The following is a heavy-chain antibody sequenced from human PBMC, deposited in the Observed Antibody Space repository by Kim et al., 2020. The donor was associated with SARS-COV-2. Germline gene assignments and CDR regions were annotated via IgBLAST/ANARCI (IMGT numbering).Heavy chain of an antibody. J-gene: IGHJ6*01. CDR1: GGSISSSSYY. CDR2: TYYSGST. D-gene: IGHD3-9*01. CDR3: ARSNFDWLLLYYYYGM. V-gene: IGHV4-39*01. Sequence: SETLSLTCTVSGGSISSSSYYWGWIRQPPGKGLEGIGRTYYSGSTYYNPSLKRRVTISEDTSKNQFSLKLSSVTAAATAVYYCARSNFDWLLLYYYYGM.